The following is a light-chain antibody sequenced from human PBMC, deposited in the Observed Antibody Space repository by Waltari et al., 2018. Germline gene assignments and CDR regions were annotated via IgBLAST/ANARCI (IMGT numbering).Light chain of an antibody. CDR3: QNHERLPAT. V-gene: IGKV3-20*01. Sequence: EVVLTQSPGTLSLSPGERATLSCRASQSVGKYIVWYQQRPGQAPRLLIYAASTRATGIPDRFSGSGSVTDFSLTISRLEPEDFAVYYCQNHERLPATFGQGTKVEI. CDR2: AAS. J-gene: IGKJ1*01. CDR1: QSVGKY.